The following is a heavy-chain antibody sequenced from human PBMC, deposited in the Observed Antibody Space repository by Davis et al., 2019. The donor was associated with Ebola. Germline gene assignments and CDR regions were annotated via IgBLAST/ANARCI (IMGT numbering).Heavy chain of an antibody. V-gene: IGHV3-30*04. CDR1: GFTFSSYA. J-gene: IGHJ4*02. D-gene: IGHD3-22*01. CDR3: ARTYDSSGYYYRWYFDY. CDR2: ISYDGSNK. Sequence: GESLKISCAASGFTFSSYAMHWVRQAPGKGLEWVAVISYDGSNKYYADSVKGRFTISRDNSKNTLYLQMNSLRAEDTAVYYCARTYDSSGYYYRWYFDYWGQGTLVTVSS.